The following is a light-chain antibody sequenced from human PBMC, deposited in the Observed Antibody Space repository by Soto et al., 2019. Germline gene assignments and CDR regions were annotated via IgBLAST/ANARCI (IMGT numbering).Light chain of an antibody. V-gene: IGLV2-14*01. CDR2: DVS. Sequence: QSVLTQPASVSGSPGQSITISCTGTSSDVGGYNYVSWYQQHPGKAPKLMIYDVSNRPSGVSNRFSGSKSGNTASLTISWLQAEDEADYYCSSYTSSSTSYVFGTGT. CDR3: SSYTSSSTSYV. J-gene: IGLJ1*01. CDR1: SSDVGGYNY.